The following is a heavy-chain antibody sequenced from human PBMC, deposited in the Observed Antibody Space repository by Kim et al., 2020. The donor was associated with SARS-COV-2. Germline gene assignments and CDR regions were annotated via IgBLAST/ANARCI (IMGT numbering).Heavy chain of an antibody. CDR1: GFTFSSYA. J-gene: IGHJ3*02. V-gene: IGHV3-23*01. D-gene: IGHD3-10*01. CDR3: AKDRGETDAFDI. CDR2: ISGSGDST. Sequence: GGSLRLSCAASGFTFSSYAMNWVRQAPGKGLQWVSGISGSGDSTFYADSVKGRFTISRDNSKNTLYLQMNSLRVEDTGVYYCAKDRGETDAFDIWGQGKMVTVSS.